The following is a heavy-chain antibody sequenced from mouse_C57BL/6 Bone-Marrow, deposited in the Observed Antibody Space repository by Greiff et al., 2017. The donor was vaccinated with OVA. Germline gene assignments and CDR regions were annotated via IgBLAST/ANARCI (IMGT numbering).Heavy chain of an antibody. CDR1: GFTFSSYA. CDR3: ARAMAPFAY. V-gene: IGHV5-4*03. J-gene: IGHJ3*01. CDR2: ISDGGSYT. D-gene: IGHD1-1*02. Sequence: EVNLVESGGGLVKPGGSLKLSCAASGFTFSSYAMSWVRQTPEQRLEWVATISDGGSYTYYPDNVKGRFTISRDNAKNNLYLQMSHLKSEDTAMYYCARAMAPFAYWGKGTLVTVSA.